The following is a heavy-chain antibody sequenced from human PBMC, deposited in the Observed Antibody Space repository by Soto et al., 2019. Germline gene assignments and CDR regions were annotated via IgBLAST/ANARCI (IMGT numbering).Heavy chain of an antibody. D-gene: IGHD2-21*02. CDR2: INPNGGWT. J-gene: IGHJ4*02. CDR3: ARGGAATAKMFDY. Sequence: ASVKVSCKASGYTFASYYMHWVRQAPGQGLEWMGLINPNGGWTIYAQKFQGRLTVTRDTSTSTVYLELSSLRSEDTAVYYCARGGAATAKMFDYWGQGTLVTVSS. V-gene: IGHV1-46*01. CDR1: GYTFASYY.